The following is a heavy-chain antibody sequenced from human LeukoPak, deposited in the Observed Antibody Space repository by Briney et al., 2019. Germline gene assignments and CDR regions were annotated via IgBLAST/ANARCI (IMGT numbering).Heavy chain of an antibody. J-gene: IGHJ4*02. CDR3: TQSNY. Sequence: GSLRLSCAASGFTFSGPPILWVRQASGKGLEWVGRIRSKADNYATAYAASVQGRCTISRDDSKNTAYLQLNSLKTEDTAVYYCTQSNYWGQGALVTVSS. CDR1: GFTFSGPP. CDR2: IRSKADNYAT. V-gene: IGHV3-73*01.